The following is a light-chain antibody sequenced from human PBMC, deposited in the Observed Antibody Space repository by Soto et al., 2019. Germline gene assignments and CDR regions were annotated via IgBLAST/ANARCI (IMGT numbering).Light chain of an antibody. CDR3: QHYKAFSPWT. Sequence: DIQMTQSPSALSASVGDRVTITCRASQNISSWLAWYQQKPGKAPKSLIYDASSLESGVPSRLSGSGSGTEFTLTISNLQPDDSATYYCQHYKAFSPWTVGQETKVEIK. CDR2: DAS. CDR1: QNISSW. J-gene: IGKJ1*01. V-gene: IGKV1-5*01.